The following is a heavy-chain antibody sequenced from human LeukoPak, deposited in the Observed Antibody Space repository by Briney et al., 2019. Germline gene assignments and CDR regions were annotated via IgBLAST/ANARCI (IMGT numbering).Heavy chain of an antibody. Sequence: ASVKVSCKVSGYTLTELSMHWVRQAPGKGLEWMGGFDPEDGETIYAQKFQGRVTMTEDTSTDTAYMELSSLRSEDTAVYYCAFEGMGNMLLRYFAWLTTPDYFDYWGQGTLVTVSS. J-gene: IGHJ4*02. CDR2: FDPEDGET. V-gene: IGHV1-24*01. D-gene: IGHD3-9*01. CDR1: GYTLTELS. CDR3: AFEGMGNMLLRYFAWLTTPDYFDY.